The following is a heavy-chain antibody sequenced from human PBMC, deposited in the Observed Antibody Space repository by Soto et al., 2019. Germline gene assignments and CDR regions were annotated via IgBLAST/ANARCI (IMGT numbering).Heavy chain of an antibody. Sequence: PSETLSLTCTVSVGSISSYYWSWIRQPPGRGLEWIGYIYYNGSTKYNPSLRSRVTISRDTSKKQFSLTVSSVTAADTAVYYCARDRYSYGYWGQGTLVTVSS. CDR1: VGSISSYY. V-gene: IGHV4-59*01. CDR2: IYYNGST. D-gene: IGHD5-18*01. J-gene: IGHJ4*02. CDR3: ARDRYSYGY.